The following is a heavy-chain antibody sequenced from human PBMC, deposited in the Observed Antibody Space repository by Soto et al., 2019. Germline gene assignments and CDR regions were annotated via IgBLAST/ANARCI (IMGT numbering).Heavy chain of an antibody. CDR1: GFTFSSHW. J-gene: IGHJ6*03. CDR2: IRGDGSSA. V-gene: IGHV3-74*01. D-gene: IGHD5-12*01. Sequence: EVQVVDSGGGLVQPGGSLRLSCAASGFTFSSHWMHWVRQAPGKGLVWVSRIRGDGSSASYADSVKGRFTISRDNPKNMLYLQMNSLRVEDTAVYYCARVALYSGYVDYYMDVWGKGTTVTVSS. CDR3: ARVALYSGYVDYYMDV.